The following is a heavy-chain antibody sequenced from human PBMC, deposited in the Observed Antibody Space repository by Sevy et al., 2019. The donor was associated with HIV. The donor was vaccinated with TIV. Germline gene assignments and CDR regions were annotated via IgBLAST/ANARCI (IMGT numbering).Heavy chain of an antibody. CDR2: TSYDGSPK. CDR3: ARGENDDEFFQY. Sequence: GGSLRLSCTVSGFIFSNFAMHWVRQAPGKGLEWVAVTSYDGSPKYYADSVKGRFTVSRDNSRNILSLEMNSLRRDDTAVYYCARGENDDEFFQYWGQGTLVTVSS. D-gene: IGHD1-26*01. J-gene: IGHJ1*01. V-gene: IGHV3-30*04. CDR1: GFIFSNFA.